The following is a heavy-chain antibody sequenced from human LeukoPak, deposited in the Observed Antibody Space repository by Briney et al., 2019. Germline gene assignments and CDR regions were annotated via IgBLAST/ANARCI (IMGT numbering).Heavy chain of an antibody. D-gene: IGHD3-10*01. Sequence: GGSLRLSCAASGFTFSSYGMHWVRQAPGKGLEWVAVIWYDGSNKYYADSVKGRFTISRDNSKNTLYLQMNSLRAEDTAVYYCARDGLGESFFDYWGQGTLVTVSS. CDR2: IWYDGSNK. CDR1: GFTFSSYG. V-gene: IGHV3-33*01. J-gene: IGHJ4*02. CDR3: ARDGLGESFFDY.